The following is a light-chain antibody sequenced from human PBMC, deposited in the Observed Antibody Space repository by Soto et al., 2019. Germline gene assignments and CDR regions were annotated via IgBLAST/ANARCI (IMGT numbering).Light chain of an antibody. J-gene: IGKJ1*01. CDR3: QQYGSSCT. CDR2: GAS. CDR1: QSVSSY. Sequence: EIALTQSPASLSLSPGERATLSCRASQSVSSYLAWYQQKPGQAPRLLIYGASNRANGIPDRFSGSGSGTNFPLTISRLEPEDFEVYYCQQYGSSCTFGKGTKVEIK. V-gene: IGKV3-20*01.